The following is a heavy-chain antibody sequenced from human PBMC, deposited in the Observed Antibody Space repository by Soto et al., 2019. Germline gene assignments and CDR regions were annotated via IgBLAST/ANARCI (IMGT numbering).Heavy chain of an antibody. J-gene: IGHJ5*02. CDR2: IIPIVGTA. V-gene: IGHV1-69*01. D-gene: IGHD1-26*01. CDR3: ARDILGATQGGWLDP. CDR1: GGTFSSYA. Sequence: QVQLVQSGAEGKKPGSSVEVSCKASGGTFSSYAISWVRQAPGQGLEWMGGIIPIVGTANYAQKFQGRVTLTADESTITAYRELSSPRSEDTAVYYCARDILGATQGGWLDPWGQGTLVTVSS.